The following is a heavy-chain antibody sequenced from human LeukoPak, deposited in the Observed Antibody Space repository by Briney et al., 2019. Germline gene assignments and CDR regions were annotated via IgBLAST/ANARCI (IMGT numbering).Heavy chain of an antibody. Sequence: PGGSLRLSCAASGFTFSSYEMNWVRQAPGKGLEWDSYISSSGSTIYYADSVKGRFTISRDNAKNSLYLQMNSLRAEDTAVYYCARDDCSGGSCYSYYGMDVWGKGTTVTVSS. CDR2: ISSSGSTI. J-gene: IGHJ6*04. CDR3: ARDDCSGGSCYSYYGMDV. D-gene: IGHD2-15*01. CDR1: GFTFSSYE. V-gene: IGHV3-48*03.